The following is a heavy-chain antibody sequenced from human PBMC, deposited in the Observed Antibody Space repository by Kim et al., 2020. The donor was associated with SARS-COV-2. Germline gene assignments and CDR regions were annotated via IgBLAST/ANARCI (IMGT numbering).Heavy chain of an antibody. CDR1: GYTFTGYY. V-gene: IGHV1-2*04. J-gene: IGHJ5*02. Sequence: ASVKVSCKASGYTFTGYYMHWVRQAPGQGLEWMGWINPNSGGTNYAQKFQGWATMTRDTSIRTAYMELSRLRSDDTAVYYCARGGTTGTTRDNWFDPWGQGTLVTVSS. D-gene: IGHD1-1*01. CDR3: ARGGTTGTTRDNWFDP. CDR2: INPNSGGT.